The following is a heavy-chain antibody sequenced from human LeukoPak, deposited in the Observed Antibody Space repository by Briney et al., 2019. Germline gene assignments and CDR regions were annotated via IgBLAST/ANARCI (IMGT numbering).Heavy chain of an antibody. CDR1: GYTFTSYD. J-gene: IGHJ6*03. Sequence: ASVKVSCKASGYTFTSYDINWVRQATGQGLEWMGWMNPNSGNTGYAQKFQGRVTITRNTSISTAYMELSSLRSEDTAVYYCARGGTYYYSYYYYMDVWGKGTTVTISS. D-gene: IGHD3-10*01. CDR3: ARGGTYYYSYYYYMDV. CDR2: MNPNSGNT. V-gene: IGHV1-8*03.